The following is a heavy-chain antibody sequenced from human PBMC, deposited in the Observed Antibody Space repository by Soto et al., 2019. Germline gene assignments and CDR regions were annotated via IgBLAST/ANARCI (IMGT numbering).Heavy chain of an antibody. CDR1: GYTFNGYY. Sequence: QVQLVQSGAEVKKPGASVKVSCKASGYTFNGYYMHWVRQAPGQGLAWLGRINHNSGGTNYAQKFQGWVTMTRDTSISTAYMELRRLRSDDTAVYYCARDSESVTTFPSLFDYWGQGTLVTVSS. CDR3: ARDSESVTTFPSLFDY. D-gene: IGHD4-4*01. V-gene: IGHV1-2*04. J-gene: IGHJ4*02. CDR2: INHNSGGT.